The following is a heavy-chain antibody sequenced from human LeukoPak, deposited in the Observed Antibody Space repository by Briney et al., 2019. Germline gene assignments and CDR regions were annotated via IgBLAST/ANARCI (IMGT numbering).Heavy chain of an antibody. Sequence: PSETLSLTCTVSGDSFSGSSHYWGWIRQPPGKGLEWIGNLYYSGTRTTYYNPSLKSRLTISVDTSKNQFSLRLSSMTAADTAVYYCARLKNTNGHFDYWGQGTLVTVSS. CDR2: LYYSGTRTT. D-gene: IGHD2-8*01. V-gene: IGHV4-39*07. CDR3: ARLKNTNGHFDY. CDR1: GDSFSGSSHY. J-gene: IGHJ4*02.